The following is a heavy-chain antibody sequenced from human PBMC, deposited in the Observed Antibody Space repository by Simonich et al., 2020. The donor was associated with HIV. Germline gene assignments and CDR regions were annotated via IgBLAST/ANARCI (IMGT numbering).Heavy chain of an antibody. CDR2: INHFGST. V-gene: IGHV4-34*01. D-gene: IGHD2-2*01. Sequence: QVQLQQWGAGLLKPSETLSLPCAVYGGSFSVYYWSWIRQPPGKGLEWIGEINHFGSTNYNPSLKSRVTISVDTSKNQFSLKLSSVTAADTAVYYCARGFYQRLYYFDYWGQGTLVTVSS. CDR1: GGSFSVYY. J-gene: IGHJ4*02. CDR3: ARGFYQRLYYFDY.